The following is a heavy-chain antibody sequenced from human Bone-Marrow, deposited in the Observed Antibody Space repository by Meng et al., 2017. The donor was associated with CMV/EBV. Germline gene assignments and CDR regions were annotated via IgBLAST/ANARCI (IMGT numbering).Heavy chain of an antibody. CDR1: GFTFDDYA. J-gene: IGHJ4*02. CDR3: AKVATVTKGGYFDY. V-gene: IGHV3-9*01. CDR2: ISWNSGNI. D-gene: IGHD4-17*01. Sequence: GGSLRLSCAASGFTFDDYAMHWVRQAPGKGLEWVSGISWNSGNIGYADSVKGRFTISRDNAKNSLYLQMNSLRAEDTALYYCAKVATVTKGGYFDYWGQGTLVTVSS.